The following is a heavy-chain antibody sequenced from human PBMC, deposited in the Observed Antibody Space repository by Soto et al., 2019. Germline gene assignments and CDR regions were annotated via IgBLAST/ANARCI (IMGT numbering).Heavy chain of an antibody. CDR2: ISAYNGNT. CDR3: ARGPPYSSSSPYYYYGMDV. Sequence: ASVKVSCKASGYTFTSYGISWVRQAPGQGLEWMGWISAYNGNTNYAQKLQGRVTMTTDTSTSTAYMELRSLRSDDTAVYYCARGPPYSSSSPYYYYGMDVWGQGTSVTGSS. J-gene: IGHJ6*02. D-gene: IGHD6-6*01. V-gene: IGHV1-18*01. CDR1: GYTFTSYG.